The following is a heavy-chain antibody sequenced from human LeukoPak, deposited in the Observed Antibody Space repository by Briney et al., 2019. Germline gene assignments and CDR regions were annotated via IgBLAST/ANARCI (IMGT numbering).Heavy chain of an antibody. CDR2: VYPGGFT. J-gene: IGHJ6*01. CDR3: TIGGAIWCMDV. CDR1: GFTVTSNY. D-gene: IGHD2-21*01. V-gene: IGHV3-66*01. Sequence: GGSLRLSCEVSGFTVTSNYMSWIRQAPGKGLEWVSVVYPGGFTDHADSVKGRFTISRDTSKNTVYFQMNNLRAEDTAVYYCTIGGAIWCMDVWGQGTTVAASS.